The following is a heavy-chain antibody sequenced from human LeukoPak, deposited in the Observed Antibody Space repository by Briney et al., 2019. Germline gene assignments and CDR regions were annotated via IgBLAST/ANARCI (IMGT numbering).Heavy chain of an antibody. V-gene: IGHV3-9*03. D-gene: IGHD2-2*01. Sequence: PGGSLRLSCAASGFTFDDYAMHWVRQAPGKGLEWFSGISWNSGSIGYADSVKGRFTISRDNAKNSLYLQMNSLRAEDMALYYCAKAKRRSRYCSSTSCYSNAFDIWGQGTMVTVSS. J-gene: IGHJ3*02. CDR2: ISWNSGSI. CDR3: AKAKRRSRYCSSTSCYSNAFDI. CDR1: GFTFDDYA.